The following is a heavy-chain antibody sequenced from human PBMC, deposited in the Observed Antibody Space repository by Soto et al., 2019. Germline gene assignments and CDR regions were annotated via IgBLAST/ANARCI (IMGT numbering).Heavy chain of an antibody. CDR1: GYTFTSYA. CDR2: INAGNGNT. D-gene: IGHD6-13*01. J-gene: IGHJ5*02. CDR3: ARDPEYSRSWPNCFGP. V-gene: IGHV1-3*01. Sequence: ASVKVSCKASGYTFTSYAMHWVRQAPGQRLEWMGWINAGNGNTKYSQTFQGRVTITRDTSASTAYMELSSLRSEDTAVYYCARDPEYSRSWPNCFGPWHRRTMVTVSS.